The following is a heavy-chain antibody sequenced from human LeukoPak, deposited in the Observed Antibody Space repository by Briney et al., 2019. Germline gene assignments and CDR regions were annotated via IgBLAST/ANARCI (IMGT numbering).Heavy chain of an antibody. J-gene: IGHJ5*02. V-gene: IGHV4-34*01. Sequence: PSETLSLTCAVYGGSFSGYYWSWIRQPPGKGLEWIGEINHSGSTNYNPSLKSRVTISVDTSKNQFSLKLSSVTAADTAVYYCARGIVLVVAATRWFDPWGQGTLVTVSS. D-gene: IGHD2-15*01. CDR2: INHSGST. CDR3: ARGIVLVVAATRWFDP. CDR1: GGSFSGYY.